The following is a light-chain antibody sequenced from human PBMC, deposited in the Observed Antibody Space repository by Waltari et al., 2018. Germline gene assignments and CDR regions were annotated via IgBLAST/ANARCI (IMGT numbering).Light chain of an antibody. CDR2: WAS. Sequence: DIVMTQSPDSLAVSLGERHTINCKSSQSVLYSSNNKNYLAWYQQKPGQPPKLLIYWASTRESGVPDRFSGSGSGTDFTLTISSLQAEDVAVYYCQQYYTVPPHTFGGGTKVEIK. CDR1: QSVLYSSNNKNY. CDR3: QQYYTVPPHT. V-gene: IGKV4-1*01. J-gene: IGKJ4*01.